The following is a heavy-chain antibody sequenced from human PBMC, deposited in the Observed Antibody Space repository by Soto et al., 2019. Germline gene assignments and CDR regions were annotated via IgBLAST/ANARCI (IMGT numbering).Heavy chain of an antibody. Sequence: EVQLVESGGGLVQPGRSLRLSCAASGFTFVDYAMHWVRQAPGQGLEWVSGVSWDGGYKGYADSVKGRFTISRDNAKKSLYLELNSLRVEDTALYYCAKDEGDCNSISCKVSFDYWGQGTTVTVS. V-gene: IGHV3-9*01. D-gene: IGHD2-2*01. CDR2: VSWDGGYK. J-gene: IGHJ6*02. CDR1: GFTFVDYA. CDR3: AKDEGDCNSISCKVSFDY.